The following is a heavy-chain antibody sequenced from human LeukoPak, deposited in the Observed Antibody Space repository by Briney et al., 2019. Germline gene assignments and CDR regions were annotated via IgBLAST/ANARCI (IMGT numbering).Heavy chain of an antibody. CDR3: AKTGFYVVVPAPILY. D-gene: IGHD2-2*01. CDR1: GFTLSSYA. CDR2: ISDSGNT. V-gene: IGHV3-23*01. Sequence: PGGSLRLSCAASGFTLSSYAMSWVRQAPGKGLEWVSAISDSGNTYHADSVKGRFTISRDSSKNTLFLQMNRLRPEDAAVYYCAKTGFYVVVPAPILYWGQGTLVTVSS. J-gene: IGHJ4*02.